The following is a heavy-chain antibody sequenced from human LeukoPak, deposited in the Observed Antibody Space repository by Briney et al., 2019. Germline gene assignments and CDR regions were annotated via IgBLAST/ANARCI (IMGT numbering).Heavy chain of an antibody. J-gene: IGHJ4*02. Sequence: PGGSLRLSCAASGFTFTTYWMHWVRQAPGKGLLWVSRINTDGRSTSYADSVKGRFTISRDNSTNTLYLQMNSLRTEDTAVYHCAKDIAGSSGWNHFDYWGQGTLVTVSP. D-gene: IGHD6-19*01. CDR3: AKDIAGSSGWNHFDY. CDR2: INTDGRST. CDR1: GFTFTTYW. V-gene: IGHV3-74*01.